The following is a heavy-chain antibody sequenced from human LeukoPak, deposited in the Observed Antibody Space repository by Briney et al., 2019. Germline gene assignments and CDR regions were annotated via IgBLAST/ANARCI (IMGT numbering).Heavy chain of an antibody. J-gene: IGHJ3*02. V-gene: IGHV3-30*02. CDR2: IRYDGSDK. D-gene: IGHD1-7*01. CDR1: GFTFSSYN. CDR3: ARDPGTTQTLHDAFDI. Sequence: GGSLRLSCVTSGFTFSSYNMHWVRQAPGKGLEWVSFIRYDGSDKYYADSVKGRFTISRDNARNSLYLQMNSLRAEDTAVYYCARDPGTTQTLHDAFDIWGQGTMVTVSS.